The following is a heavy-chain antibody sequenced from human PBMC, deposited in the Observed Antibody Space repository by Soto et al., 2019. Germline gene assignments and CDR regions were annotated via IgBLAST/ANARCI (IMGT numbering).Heavy chain of an antibody. CDR2: IKQSGSDR. CDR3: ASVKSWAVSP. Sequence: EVQLVESGGGLVQPGGSLGLSCAASGFTFSSYWMSWVRLAPGKGLEWVAHIKQSGSDRYYVDSVRGRFTISRDNAKNSLYLQMNSLRVEDTAMYYCASVKSWAVSPWCQGTLVTVSS. V-gene: IGHV3-7*01. J-gene: IGHJ5*02. D-gene: IGHD3-10*01. CDR1: GFTFSSYW.